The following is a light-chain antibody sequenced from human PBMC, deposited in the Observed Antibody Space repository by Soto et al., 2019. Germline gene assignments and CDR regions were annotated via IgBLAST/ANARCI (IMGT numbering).Light chain of an antibody. Sequence: EVVMRHSPATLSVSPGETATLSCRASQSVSSNLAWYQQKPGQAPRLLIYGASTRATGIPARFSGSGSGTEFTLTISSLQSEDFAVYYCQQYNNWPRTFGQGTKVAI. V-gene: IGKV3-15*01. CDR3: QQYNNWPRT. J-gene: IGKJ1*01. CDR1: QSVSSN. CDR2: GAS.